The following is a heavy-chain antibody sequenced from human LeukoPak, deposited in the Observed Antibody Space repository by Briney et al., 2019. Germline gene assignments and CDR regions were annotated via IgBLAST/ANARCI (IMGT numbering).Heavy chain of an antibody. CDR2: MYYRGST. CDR1: GGSISSSSHY. J-gene: IGHJ4*02. V-gene: IGHV4-39*07. D-gene: IGHD3-10*01. CDR3: ARSTVRGVIAY. Sequence: SETLSLTCTVSGGSISSSSHYWGWIRQPPGKGLEWTGSMYYRGSTYHNPSLKSRVTISVDTSKNQFSLKLSSVTAADTAVYYCARSTVRGVIAYWGQGTLVTVSS.